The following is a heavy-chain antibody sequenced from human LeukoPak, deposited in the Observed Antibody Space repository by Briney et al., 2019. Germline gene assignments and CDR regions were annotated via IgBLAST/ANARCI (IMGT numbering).Heavy chain of an antibody. V-gene: IGHV3-7*01. J-gene: IGHJ4*02. D-gene: IGHD3-10*01. CDR2: IKQDGSEK. Sequence: GGSLRLSCTVSGFTFSTYWMTWVRQAPGKGLEWVANIKQDGSEKCYVDSVKGRFTISRDNAKNSLYLQMSSLRAEDTAVYYCARSRIGDYWGQGTLVTVSS. CDR1: GFTFSTYW. CDR3: ARSRIGDY.